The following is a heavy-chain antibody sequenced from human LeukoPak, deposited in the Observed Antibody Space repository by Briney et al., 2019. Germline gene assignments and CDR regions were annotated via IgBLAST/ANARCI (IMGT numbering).Heavy chain of an antibody. D-gene: IGHD1-26*01. Sequence: SETLSLTCAVYGVSFSGYYWSWIRQPPGKGLEWIGEINHSGSTNYNPSLKSRVTISVDTSKNQFSLKLSSVTAADTAVYYCARGDVGATTSDYWGQGTLVTVSS. CDR3: ARGDVGATTSDY. J-gene: IGHJ4*02. V-gene: IGHV4-34*01. CDR2: INHSGST. CDR1: GVSFSGYY.